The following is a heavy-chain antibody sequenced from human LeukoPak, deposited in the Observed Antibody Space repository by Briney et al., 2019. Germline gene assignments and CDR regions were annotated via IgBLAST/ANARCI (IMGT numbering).Heavy chain of an antibody. CDR1: GFTFSSYD. V-gene: IGHV3-13*01. CDR2: IGTAGDT. D-gene: IGHD3-22*01. CDR3: ARGLYYYDSSGYPEAFDI. J-gene: IGHJ3*02. Sequence: GGSLRLSCAASGFTFSSYDMHWVRQATGKGLEWVSAIGTAGDTYYPGSVKGGFTISRENAKNSLYLQMKSLRAGDTAVYYCARGLYYYDSSGYPEAFDIWGQGTMVTVSS.